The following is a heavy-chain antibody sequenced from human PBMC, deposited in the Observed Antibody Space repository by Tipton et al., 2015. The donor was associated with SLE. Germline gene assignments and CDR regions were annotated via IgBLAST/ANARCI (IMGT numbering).Heavy chain of an antibody. CDR2: IRYDESNK. CDR3: AKLEYSSSSFDY. V-gene: IGHV3-30*02. CDR1: GFTFSSYE. J-gene: IGHJ4*02. D-gene: IGHD6-6*01. Sequence: SLRLSCAASGFTFSSYEMNWVRQAPGKGLEWVAFIRYDESNKYYADSVKGRFTISRDNSKNTLYLQMNSLRAEDTAVYYCAKLEYSSSSFDYWGQGTLVTVSS.